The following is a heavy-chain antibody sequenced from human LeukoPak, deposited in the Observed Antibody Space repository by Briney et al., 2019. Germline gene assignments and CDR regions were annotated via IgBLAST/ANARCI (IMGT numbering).Heavy chain of an antibody. CDR3: ARPAMAGAFDI. Sequence: GASVKVSCKASGYTFTGYYMHWVRQAPGQGLEWMGWINPNSGGTNYAQKVQGRVTMTSDTSISKAYMELSRLRSDDTAVYYCARPAMAGAFDIWGQGTMVTVSS. CDR1: GYTFTGYY. J-gene: IGHJ3*02. D-gene: IGHD2-2*01. V-gene: IGHV1-2*02. CDR2: INPNSGGT.